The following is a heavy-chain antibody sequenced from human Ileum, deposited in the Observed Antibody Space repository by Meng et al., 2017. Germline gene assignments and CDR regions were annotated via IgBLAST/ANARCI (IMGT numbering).Heavy chain of an antibody. J-gene: IGHJ4*02. CDR1: GDSVSGNSGA. D-gene: IGHD6-13*01. V-gene: IGHV6-1*01. CDR3: ARGWAAVGFDY. CDR2: IYYKSKWYN. Sequence: SQTLSLTCAISGDSVSGNSGAWNWIRQSPSRGLECLGRIYYKSKWYNEYAESVKSRITISPDTSKNQFSLQLNSVTPEDTAVYYCARGWAAVGFDYWGQGTLVTVSS.